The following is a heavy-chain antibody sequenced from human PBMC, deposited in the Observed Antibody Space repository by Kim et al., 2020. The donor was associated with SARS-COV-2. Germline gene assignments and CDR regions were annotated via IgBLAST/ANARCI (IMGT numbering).Heavy chain of an antibody. J-gene: IGHJ4*01. D-gene: IGHD3-16*01. V-gene: IGHV3-48*03. Sequence: IYYADSVKGRSTISRDTAKSEVDLQMTILRVEDTAVYYCAREGGVSGLFDYWGHGTLVTVSS. CDR3: AREGGVSGLFDY. CDR2: I.